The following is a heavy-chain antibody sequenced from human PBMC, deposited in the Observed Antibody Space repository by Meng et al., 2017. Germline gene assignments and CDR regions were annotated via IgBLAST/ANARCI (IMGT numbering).Heavy chain of an antibody. V-gene: IGHV3-15*01. J-gene: IGHJ4*02. CDR3: TTDSLGYGYDY. D-gene: IGHD5-18*01. CDR2: IKSKTDGGTT. Sequence: EVRLVESGGGLVKPGGSVRLSCAASGFTFSNAWMSWVRQAPGKGLEWVGRIKSKTDGGTTDYAAPVKGRFTISRDDSKNTLYLQMNSLKTEDTAVYYCTTDSLGYGYDYWGQGTLVTVSS. CDR1: GFTFSNAW.